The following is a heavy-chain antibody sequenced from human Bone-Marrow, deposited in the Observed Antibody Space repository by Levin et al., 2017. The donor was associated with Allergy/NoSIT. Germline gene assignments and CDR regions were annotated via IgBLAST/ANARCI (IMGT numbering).Heavy chain of an antibody. D-gene: IGHD6-19*01. J-gene: IGHJ4*02. CDR3: AKGDGWVAGAVALI. V-gene: IGHV3-23*01. Sequence: GESLKISCAASGFTFTSYAMNWVRQAPGKGLEWVSAISGSGGSTYYADSVKGRFTISRDNSKNTLYLQMNSLRAEDTAVYYCAKGDGWVAGAVALIWGQGTLVTVSS. CDR1: GFTFTSYA. CDR2: ISGSGGST.